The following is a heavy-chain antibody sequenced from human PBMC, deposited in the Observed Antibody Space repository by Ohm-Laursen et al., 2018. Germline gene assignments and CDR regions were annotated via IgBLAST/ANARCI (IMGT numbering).Heavy chain of an antibody. Sequence: PSQTLSLTCTVSGDSISSYYWSWIRQPAGKGLEWIGRIYTSGSTNYNPSLKSRVTMSVDTSKNQFSLKLSSVTAADTAVYYCARVDSSAEDFDYWGQGTLVTVSS. CDR1: GDSISSYY. CDR3: ARVDSSAEDFDY. V-gene: IGHV4-4*07. CDR2: IYTSGST. D-gene: IGHD3-22*01. J-gene: IGHJ4*02.